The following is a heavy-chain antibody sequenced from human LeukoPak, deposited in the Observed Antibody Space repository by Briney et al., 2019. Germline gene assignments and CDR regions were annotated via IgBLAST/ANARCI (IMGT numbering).Heavy chain of an antibody. J-gene: IGHJ3*02. V-gene: IGHV3-7*01. CDR3: ARDREYCRGWYGDAFDI. CDR2: IKQDGSEK. Sequence: GGSLRLSCAASGFTFSSYWMSWVRQAPGKGLEWVANIKQDGSEKYYVDSVKGRFTISRDNAKKSLYLQMNSLRAEDTAVYYCARDREYCRGWYGDAFDIWGQGTMVTVSS. D-gene: IGHD6-19*01. CDR1: GFTFSSYW.